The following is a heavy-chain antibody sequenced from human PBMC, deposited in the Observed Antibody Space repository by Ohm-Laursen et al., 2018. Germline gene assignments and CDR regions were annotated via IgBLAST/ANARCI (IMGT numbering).Heavy chain of an antibody. D-gene: IGHD6-13*01. V-gene: IGHV3-9*01. CDR2: ISWNSGSI. CDR1: GFTFDDYA. J-gene: IGHJ6*02. CDR3: AKEYSSSWVRNGMDV. Sequence: SLRLSCTASGFTFDDYAMHWVRQAPGQGLEWVSGISWNSGSIGYADSVKGRFTISRDNAKNSLYLQMNSLRAEDTALYYCAKEYSSSWVRNGMDVWGQGATVTVSS.